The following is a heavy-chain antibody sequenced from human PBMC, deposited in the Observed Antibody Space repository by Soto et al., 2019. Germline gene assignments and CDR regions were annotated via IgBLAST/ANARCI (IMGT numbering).Heavy chain of an antibody. J-gene: IGHJ6*03. V-gene: IGHV4-59*01. CDR1: GGSISSYY. Sequence: SETLSLTCTVSGGSISSYYWIWIRQPPGKGLEWIGYIYYSGSTNYNPSLKSRVTISVDTSKNQFSLKLSSVTAADTAVYYCARDLDYMDVWGKGTTVTVSS. CDR3: ARDLDYMDV. CDR2: IYYSGST.